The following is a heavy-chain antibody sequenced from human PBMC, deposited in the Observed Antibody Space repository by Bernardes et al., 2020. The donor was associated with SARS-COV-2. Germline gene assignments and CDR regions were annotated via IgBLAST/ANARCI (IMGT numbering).Heavy chain of an antibody. CDR2: VSWDGSTT. V-gene: IGHV3-43*01. CDR1: GFTFEDYT. D-gene: IGHD3-3*01. J-gene: IGHJ3*01. Sequence: GGSLRLSCAASGFTFEDYTMHWVRQAPGKGLEWVSLVSWDGSTTNYADSVKGRFIISRDSSRNTLHLQMNSLRKEDTALYYCATERQSLTIFGVGHDAFDFWGQGTMVTVSS. CDR3: ATERQSLTIFGVGHDAFDF.